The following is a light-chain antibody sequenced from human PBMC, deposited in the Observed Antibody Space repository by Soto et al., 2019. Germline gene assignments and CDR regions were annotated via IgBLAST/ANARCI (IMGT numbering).Light chain of an antibody. CDR1: QSISTW. CDR3: QQSYSTRWT. J-gene: IGKJ1*01. Sequence: DVKMTQPPSTLPASVGDRVTITCRASQSISTWLAWYQQKPGTAPKLLIYHASNLESGVPSRFSGSGSGTDFTLTISSLQPEDFATYYCQQSYSTRWTFGQGTKVAI. CDR2: HAS. V-gene: IGKV1-39*01.